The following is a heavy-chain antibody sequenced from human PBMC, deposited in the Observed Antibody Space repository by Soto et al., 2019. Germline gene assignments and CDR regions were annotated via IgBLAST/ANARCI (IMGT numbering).Heavy chain of an antibody. J-gene: IGHJ6*02. CDR1: GYSFTSYG. CDR2: ISPYNGHT. D-gene: IGHD2-2*01. CDR3: ARDLTIVPATHPRLENYGMDV. Sequence: GASVKVSCKASGYSFTSYGISWVRRAPGQGLEWMGWISPYNGHTQFVQRFQGRVSMTTDTSTKTAYMELRNLRSDDTAHYYCARDLTIVPATHPRLENYGMDVWGQGTTVTV. V-gene: IGHV1-18*01.